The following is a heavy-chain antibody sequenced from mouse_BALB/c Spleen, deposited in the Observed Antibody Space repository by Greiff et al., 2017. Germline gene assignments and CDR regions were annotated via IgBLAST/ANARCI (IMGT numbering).Heavy chain of an antibody. Sequence: VQLQQSGAELVKPGASVKLSCTASGFNIKDTYMHWVKQRPEQGLEWIGRIDPANGNTKYDPKFQGKATITADTSSNTAYLQLSSLTSEDTAVYYCAYYYGSSYRYFDYWGQGTTLTVSS. CDR3: AYYYGSSYRYFDY. CDR2: IDPANGNT. J-gene: IGHJ2*01. D-gene: IGHD1-1*01. CDR1: GFNIKDTY. V-gene: IGHV14-3*02.